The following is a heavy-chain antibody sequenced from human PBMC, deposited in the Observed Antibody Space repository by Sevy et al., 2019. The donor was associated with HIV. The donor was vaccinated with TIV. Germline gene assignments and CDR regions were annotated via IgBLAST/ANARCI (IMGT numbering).Heavy chain of an antibody. Sequence: GGSLRLSCAVSGFPVSSSYMNWVRQAPGKGLEGVSVFYTGSKTDYADSVKGRFTMSRDNSKNTLYLQMNGLRAEDTAVYYCARDKNAYYYGLDVWGHGTTVTVSS. CDR2: FYTGSKT. V-gene: IGHV3-53*01. CDR3: ARDKNAYYYGLDV. J-gene: IGHJ6*02. CDR1: GFPVSSSY.